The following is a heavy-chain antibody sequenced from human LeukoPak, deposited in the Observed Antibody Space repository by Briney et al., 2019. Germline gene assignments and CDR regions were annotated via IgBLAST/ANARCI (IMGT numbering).Heavy chain of an antibody. CDR2: ISSGSSTI. CDR3: AKDSGIVEATFFDY. J-gene: IGHJ4*02. D-gene: IGHD1-26*01. V-gene: IGHV3-48*02. CDR1: GFTFSTYS. Sequence: GGSLRLSCAASGFTFSTYSMNRVRQAPGKGLEWVSFISSGSSTIYYADSVKGRFTISRDNAKNSLYLQMNSLRDEDTAVYYCAKDSGIVEATFFDYWGQGTLVTVSS.